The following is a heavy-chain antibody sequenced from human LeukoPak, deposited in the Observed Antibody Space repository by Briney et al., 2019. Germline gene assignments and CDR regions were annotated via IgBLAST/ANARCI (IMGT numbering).Heavy chain of an antibody. CDR1: GFTFSSYA. J-gene: IGHJ4*02. D-gene: IGHD6-19*01. Sequence: GGSLRLSCAASGFTFSSYAMHWVRQAPGKGLEWVGRIKSKTDGGTTDYAAPVKGRFTISRDDSKNTVYLQMNSLKTEDTALYYCTTGLIAVTSGGYFDYWGQGTLVTVSS. V-gene: IGHV3-15*01. CDR2: IKSKTDGGTT. CDR3: TTGLIAVTSGGYFDY.